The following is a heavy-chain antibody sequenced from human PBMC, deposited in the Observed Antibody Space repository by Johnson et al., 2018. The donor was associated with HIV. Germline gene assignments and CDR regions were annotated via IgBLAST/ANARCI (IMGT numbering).Heavy chain of an antibody. V-gene: IGHV3-30*02. J-gene: IGHJ3*02. CDR3: ARPVAGMNDAFDI. CDR1: GFTFSNYG. Sequence: QVQLVESGGGVVQPGRSLRLSCAASGFTFSNYGMHWVRQAPGKGLEWVAFIRYDGSNKYYADSVKGRFTISRDNSKNTLYLQMNSMRAEDTAVYYCARPVAGMNDAFDIWGQGTMVTVSS. D-gene: IGHD6-19*01. CDR2: IRYDGSNK.